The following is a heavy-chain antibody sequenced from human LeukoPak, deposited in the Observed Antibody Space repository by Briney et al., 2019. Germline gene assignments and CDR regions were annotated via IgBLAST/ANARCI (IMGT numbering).Heavy chain of an antibody. Sequence: QPGGSLRLSCAASGFTFSSYAMSWVRQAPGKGLEWVSVIYSGGSTYYADSVKGRFSISRDNSKNTLYLQMNSLRADDTAVYYCARGNPRSPTLWGDYVALYYYYMDVWGKGTTVTVSS. D-gene: IGHD4-17*01. J-gene: IGHJ6*03. CDR3: ARGNPRSPTLWGDYVALYYYYMDV. V-gene: IGHV3-53*01. CDR1: GFTFSSYA. CDR2: IYSGGST.